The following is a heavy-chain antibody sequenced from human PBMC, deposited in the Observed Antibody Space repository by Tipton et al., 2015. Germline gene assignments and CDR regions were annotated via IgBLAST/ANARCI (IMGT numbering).Heavy chain of an antibody. Sequence: QVQLVQSGAEVKKPGSSVKVSCKASGGSIRSSAISWVRQAPGQGLEWMGRIIVFFDVANYTHKFQGRVTITAEKFTGTAYMELNSRRFDDTAVYYCAQGTLGSHGRKFHLNKFTSWGQGTLVTVTS. CDR2: IIVFFDVA. CDR3: AQGTLGSHGRKFHLNKFTS. V-gene: IGHV1-69*09. D-gene: IGHD1/OR15-1a*01. J-gene: IGHJ4*02. CDR1: GGSIRSSA.